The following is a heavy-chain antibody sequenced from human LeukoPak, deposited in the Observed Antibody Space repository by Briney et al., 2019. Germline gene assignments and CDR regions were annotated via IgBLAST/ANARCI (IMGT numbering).Heavy chain of an antibody. CDR1: GGSISSSSYY. J-gene: IGHJ3*02. V-gene: IGHV4-39*07. CDR3: ARKEQWLYHDAFDI. D-gene: IGHD6-19*01. Sequence: SETLSLTCTVSGGSISSSSYYWGWIRQPPGKGLEWIGSIYYSGSTYYNPSLKSRVTISVDTSKNQFSLKLSSVTAADTAVYYCARKEQWLYHDAFDIWGQGTMVTVSS. CDR2: IYYSGST.